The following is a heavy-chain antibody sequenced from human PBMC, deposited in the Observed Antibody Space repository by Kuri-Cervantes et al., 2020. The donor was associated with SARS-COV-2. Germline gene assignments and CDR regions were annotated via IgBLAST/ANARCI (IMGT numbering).Heavy chain of an antibody. CDR2: INTNTGNP. V-gene: IGHV7-4-1*02. D-gene: IGHD3-9*01. CDR3: AKDHHKEGYFDWFYDY. Sequence: ASVKVSCKASGYTFTSYAMNWVRQAPGQGLEWMGWINTNTGNPTYAQGFTGRFVFSLDTSVSTAYLQISSLKAEDTAVYYCAKDHHKEGYFDWFYDYWGQGTLVTVSS. J-gene: IGHJ4*02. CDR1: GYTFTSYA.